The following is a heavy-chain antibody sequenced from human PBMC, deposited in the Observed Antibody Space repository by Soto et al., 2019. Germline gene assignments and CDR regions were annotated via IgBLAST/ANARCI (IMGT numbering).Heavy chain of an antibody. J-gene: IGHJ4*02. CDR3: AGPKVTTTLLPLFDY. CDR1: GFTFSSYA. Sequence: QVQLVESGGGVVQPGRSLRLSCAASGFTFSSYAMHWVRQAPGKGLEWVAVISYDGSNKYYADSVKGRFTISRDNSKNTLYLQMNSLRAEDTAVYYCAGPKVTTTLLPLFDYWGQGTLVTVSS. V-gene: IGHV3-30*14. D-gene: IGHD4-17*01. CDR2: ISYDGSNK.